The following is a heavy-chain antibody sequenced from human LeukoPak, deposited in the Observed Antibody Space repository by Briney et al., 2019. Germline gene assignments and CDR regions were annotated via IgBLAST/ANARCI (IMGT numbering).Heavy chain of an antibody. D-gene: IGHD4-17*01. CDR2: IYPGDSDT. J-gene: IGHJ4*02. Sequence: GESLKISCKGSGYSFNSFWSGWGGQMAGKGLGWMGIIYPGDSDTRYSPSFQGQVTISADKSISTAYLQWSSLKASDTAMYYCARPPDYGDSDYWGQGTLVTVSS. CDR1: GYSFNSFW. CDR3: ARPPDYGDSDY. V-gene: IGHV5-51*01.